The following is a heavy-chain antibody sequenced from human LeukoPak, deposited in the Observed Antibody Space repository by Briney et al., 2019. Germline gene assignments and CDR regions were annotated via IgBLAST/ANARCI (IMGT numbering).Heavy chain of an antibody. CDR1: GESFSGYY. V-gene: IGHV4-34*01. J-gene: IGHJ5*02. CDR2: INHSGST. CDR3: ARGSKFDP. Sequence: SETLSLTCAVYGESFSGYYWSWIRQPPGKGLEWIGEINHSGSTNYNPSLKSRVTVSVDTSKNQFSLKLTSVTAADTAVYYCARGSKFDPWGQGTLVPVSS.